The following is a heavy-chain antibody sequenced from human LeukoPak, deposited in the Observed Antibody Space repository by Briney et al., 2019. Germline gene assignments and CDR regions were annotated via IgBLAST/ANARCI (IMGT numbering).Heavy chain of an antibody. V-gene: IGHV3-48*03. D-gene: IGHD3-16*01. CDR2: ISGSGNDI. CDR3: ASPLGEAIFH. CDR1: GFSFSSYG. Sequence: GGSLRLSCAASGFSFSSYGMNWVRQAPGKGLEWLSYISGSGNDIYYADSVKGRFTSSRDNAKNSLYLQLTSLRAEDTAVYYCASPLGEAIFHWGQGTLVTVSS. J-gene: IGHJ4*02.